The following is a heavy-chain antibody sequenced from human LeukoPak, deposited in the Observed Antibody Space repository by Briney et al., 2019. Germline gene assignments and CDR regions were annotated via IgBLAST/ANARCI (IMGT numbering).Heavy chain of an antibody. D-gene: IGHD5-18*01. CDR2: TYSGGST. Sequence: GGPLRLSCAASGLTVRSNYMTWVRQAPGKGLNWGSATYSGGSTYYADSVKSRFTISRDNSKNTLYLQMNSLRAEDTAVYYCARDEDPVDTAMVTDWGQGTLVTVSS. V-gene: IGHV3-53*01. CDR1: GLTVRSNY. CDR3: ARDEDPVDTAMVTD. J-gene: IGHJ4*02.